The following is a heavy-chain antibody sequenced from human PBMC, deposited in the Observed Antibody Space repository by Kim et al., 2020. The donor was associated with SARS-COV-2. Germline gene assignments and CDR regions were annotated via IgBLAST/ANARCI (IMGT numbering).Heavy chain of an antibody. D-gene: IGHD6-6*01. V-gene: IGHV3-30*01. J-gene: IGHJ6*02. Sequence: ADSGKGRLPISRDNSQNTLYLQMNSLRAEDTAVYYCARSIAGSYYYGMDVWGQGTTVTVSS. CDR3: ARSIAGSYYYGMDV.